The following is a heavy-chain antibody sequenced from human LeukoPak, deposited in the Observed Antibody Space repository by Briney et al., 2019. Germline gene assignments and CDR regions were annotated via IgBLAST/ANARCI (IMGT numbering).Heavy chain of an antibody. D-gene: IGHD4-11*01. CDR3: ATARQYRFDP. CDR1: GFTVSNNY. Sequence: GGSLRLSCAASGFTVSNNYMTWVRQAPGKGLEWVSVIFVDGRPFYADSVKGRFTISRDNSKNTVDLQIDSLRVEDSAVYYRATARQYRFDPWGQGTLVTVSS. J-gene: IGHJ5*02. CDR2: IFVDGRP. V-gene: IGHV3-66*01.